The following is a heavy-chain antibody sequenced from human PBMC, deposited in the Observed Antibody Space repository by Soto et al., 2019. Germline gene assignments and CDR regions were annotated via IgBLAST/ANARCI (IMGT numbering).Heavy chain of an antibody. Sequence: EVQLLESGGGLVQPGGSLRLSCAASGFTFSNYAMSWVRQAPGKGLEWVSAISGSGGSTYYADSVRGRFTISRDNSKNTLYLQMNSLRAEDTAVYYSAKEMYSSGAYYFYFGMDVWGQATTVTVSS. CDR2: ISGSGGST. CDR1: GFTFSNYA. D-gene: IGHD6-25*01. V-gene: IGHV3-23*01. J-gene: IGHJ6*02. CDR3: AKEMYSSGAYYFYFGMDV.